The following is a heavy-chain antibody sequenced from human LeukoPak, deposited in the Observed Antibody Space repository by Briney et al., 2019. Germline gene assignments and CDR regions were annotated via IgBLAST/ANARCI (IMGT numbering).Heavy chain of an antibody. V-gene: IGHV1-69*06. D-gene: IGHD1-26*01. Sequence: ASVKVSCKASGDTFSSYVISWVRQAPGQGLEWMGGIIPIFGSANYAQKFQGRVTITADKSTNTAYMELSSLRSDDTAVYYCARGIDSGSPPLGTFEIWGQGTMVTVSS. CDR2: IIPIFGSA. J-gene: IGHJ3*02. CDR3: ARGIDSGSPPLGTFEI. CDR1: GDTFSSYV.